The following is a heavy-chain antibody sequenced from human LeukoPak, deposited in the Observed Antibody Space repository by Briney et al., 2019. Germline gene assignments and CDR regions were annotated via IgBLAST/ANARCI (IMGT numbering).Heavy chain of an antibody. CDR1: GGSISSHY. CDR2: SYYSGST. CDR3: ARVGYDFWSGYYRWFDP. V-gene: IGHV4-59*11. D-gene: IGHD3-3*01. Sequence: SETLSLTCTVSGGSISSHYWSWIRHPPGKGLEWSGDSYYSGSTNYNPSLKSRVTISVDTSKNQFSLKLSSVTAADTAVYYCARVGYDFWSGYYRWFDPWGQGTLVTVSS. J-gene: IGHJ5*02.